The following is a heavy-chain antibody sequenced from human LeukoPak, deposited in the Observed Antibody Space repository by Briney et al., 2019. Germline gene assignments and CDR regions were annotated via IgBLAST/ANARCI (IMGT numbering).Heavy chain of an antibody. D-gene: IGHD4-17*01. J-gene: IGHJ4*02. V-gene: IGHV1-2*02. CDR1: GYTFTGYY. CDR2: VNPNGGAT. CDR3: APAAVTTLPYFDY. Sequence: ASVKVSCKASGYTFTGYYMHWVRQAPGQGLEWMGWVNPNGGATNYAQKFRGRVTMTRDTSISTAYMELSGLRSGDMPVYYCAPAAVTTLPYFDYWGQGTLVTVSS.